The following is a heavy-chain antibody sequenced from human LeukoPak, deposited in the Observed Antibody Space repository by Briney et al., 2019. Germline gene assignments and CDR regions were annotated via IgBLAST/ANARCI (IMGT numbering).Heavy chain of an antibody. D-gene: IGHD6-13*01. CDR2: IYYSGST. J-gene: IGHJ6*04. V-gene: IGHV4-31*03. Sequence: PSETLSLTCTVSGGSISSGGYYWSWIRQHPGKGLEWIGYIYYSGSTYYNPSLKSRVTISVDTSKNQFSLKLSSVAAADTAVYYCARGGGMGQLLGVGIAAEYYYYGRDVWGKGTTVTVSS. CDR1: GGSISSGGYY. CDR3: ARGGGMGQLLGVGIAAEYYYYGRDV.